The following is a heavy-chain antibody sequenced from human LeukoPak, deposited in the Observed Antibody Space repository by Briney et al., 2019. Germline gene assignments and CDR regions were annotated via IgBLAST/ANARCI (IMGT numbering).Heavy chain of an antibody. J-gene: IGHJ5*02. D-gene: IGHD6-13*01. CDR1: GGSFSGYY. CDR2: INHSGST. Sequence: SETLSLTCAVYGGSFSGYYWSWIRQPPGKGLEWIGEINHSGSTNYNPSLKSRVTISVDTSKNQFSLKLSSVTAADTAVHYCARSIAQYNWFDPRGQGTLVTVSS. V-gene: IGHV4-34*01. CDR3: ARSIAQYNWFDP.